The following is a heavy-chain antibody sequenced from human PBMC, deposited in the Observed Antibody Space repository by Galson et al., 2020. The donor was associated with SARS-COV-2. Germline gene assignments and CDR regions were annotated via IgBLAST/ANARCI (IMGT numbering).Heavy chain of an antibody. CDR3: ARAGYSSGWYGLHNWFDP. CDR2: INHSGST. CDR1: GGSFSGYY. J-gene: IGHJ5*02. Sequence: SETLSLTCAVYGGSFSGYYWSWIRQPPGKGLEWIGEINHSGSTNYNPSLKSRVTISVDTSKNQFSLKLSSVTAADTAVYYCARAGYSSGWYGLHNWFDPWGQGTLVTVSS. D-gene: IGHD6-19*01. V-gene: IGHV4-34*01.